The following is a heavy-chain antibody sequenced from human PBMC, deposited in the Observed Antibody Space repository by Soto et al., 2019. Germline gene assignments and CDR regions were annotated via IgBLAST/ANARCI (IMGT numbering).Heavy chain of an antibody. D-gene: IGHD3-9*01. V-gene: IGHV3-23*01. CDR1: GFTFNSYV. CDR2: ISGSGWQT. J-gene: IGHJ2*01. CDR3: AKGRYFDVSGGCANF. Sequence: EVRIMESGGGFLQPGGSQRLSCVASGFTFNSYVMSWVRQTPEKGLEWVSAISGSGWQTYYAQSVQGRFTISRDNSKGSVYPHMTSLRAEESGIYYCAKGRYFDVSGGCANFWGRGTLVTVSS.